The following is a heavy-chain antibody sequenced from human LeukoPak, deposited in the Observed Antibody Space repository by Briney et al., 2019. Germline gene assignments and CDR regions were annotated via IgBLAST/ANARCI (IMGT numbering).Heavy chain of an antibody. V-gene: IGHV1-8*01. CDR2: MNPNNGNT. CDR3: ARGPLSSNSLPGP. J-gene: IGHJ5*02. D-gene: IGHD6-6*01. Sequence: ASVKVSCKASGYTFTSYDLNWVRQAAGQGLEWMGWMNPNNGNTGYAQKFQGRVTMTRDNSISTAYMELNSLRSEDTAVYYCARGPLSSNSLPGPWGQGTLVTVSS. CDR1: GYTFTSYD.